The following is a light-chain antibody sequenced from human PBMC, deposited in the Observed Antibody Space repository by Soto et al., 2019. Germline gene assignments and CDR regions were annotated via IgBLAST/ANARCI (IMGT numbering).Light chain of an antibody. CDR1: QTLSTNS. V-gene: IGKV3-20*01. J-gene: IGKJ4*01. CDR2: GAS. CDR3: QQYNNWPFT. Sequence: ESVCTQSPGPLSLSPGERATLSCRASQTLSTNSLAWYQQRPGQTPRLLIYGASSRATGIPDRFSGSGSGTDFTLTISSLEPEDFAVYYCQQYNNWPFTFGGGTKVDI.